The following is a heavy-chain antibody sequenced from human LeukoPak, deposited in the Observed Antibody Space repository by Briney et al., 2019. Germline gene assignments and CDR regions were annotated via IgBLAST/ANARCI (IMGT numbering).Heavy chain of an antibody. CDR2: ISGSGGST. Sequence: GGSLRLSCAASGFTFSSYAMSWVRQAPGKGLEWVSAISGSGGSTYYADSVKGRFTISRDNSKNTLYLQMNSLRDEDTAVYYCAKQSRSSGWYPIDYWGQGTLVTVSS. J-gene: IGHJ4*02. D-gene: IGHD6-19*01. CDR1: GFTFSSYA. V-gene: IGHV3-23*01. CDR3: AKQSRSSGWYPIDY.